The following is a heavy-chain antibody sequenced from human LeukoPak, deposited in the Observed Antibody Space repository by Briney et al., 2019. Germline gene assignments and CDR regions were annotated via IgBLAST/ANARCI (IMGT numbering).Heavy chain of an antibody. CDR3: ARLSQTPDYYSNGGYYFLGY. CDR2: MNPNTGRT. V-gene: IGHV1-8*01. J-gene: IGHJ4*02. Sequence: ASVKVSCKTSRYTFTSYDINWVREAAGQGLEWMGWMNPNTGRTGFAQRFQGRLSMTRDTSISTAYMELSSLGSDDTAVYYCARLSQTPDYYSNGGYYFLGYWGQGTPVTVSS. CDR1: RYTFTSYD. D-gene: IGHD3-22*01.